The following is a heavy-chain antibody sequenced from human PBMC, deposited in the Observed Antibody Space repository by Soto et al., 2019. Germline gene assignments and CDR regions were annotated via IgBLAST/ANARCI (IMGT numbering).Heavy chain of an antibody. Sequence: PSETLSLTCTVSGGSINSNNYYWAWIRQPPGKGLAWIASIYYDGSTYYNPSLKSRVTISIDTSKNQFSLRLRSVTAADTAIYYCAKVVVAATRHTDFDSWGQGTLVTVSP. J-gene: IGHJ4*02. V-gene: IGHV4-39*01. D-gene: IGHD2-15*01. CDR2: IYYDGST. CDR3: AKVVVAATRHTDFDS. CDR1: GGSINSNNYY.